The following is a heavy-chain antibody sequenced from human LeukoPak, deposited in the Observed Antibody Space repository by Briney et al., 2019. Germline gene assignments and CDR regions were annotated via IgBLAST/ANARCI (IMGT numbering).Heavy chain of an antibody. CDR1: RGSISPYY. D-gene: IGHD3-16*01. V-gene: IGHV4-59*08. CDR3: ARHFGRSLYSAFDI. J-gene: IGHJ3*02. Sequence: SETLSLTCAVSRGSISPYYWSWIRQPPGKGLEWIGYIYSSGSTNYNPPLKSRVTISVDTSMNHFSLRLSSVTAADTAVYYCARHFGRSLYSAFDIWGQGTKVTVSS. CDR2: IYSSGST.